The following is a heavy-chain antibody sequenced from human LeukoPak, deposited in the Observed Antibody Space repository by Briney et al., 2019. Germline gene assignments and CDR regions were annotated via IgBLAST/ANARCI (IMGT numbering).Heavy chain of an antibody. D-gene: IGHD3-22*01. J-gene: IGHJ1*01. CDR3: ARAPSEIGGYGPEYFRH. CDR2: IKSYGET. V-gene: IGHV3-74*01. CDR1: GFTFSSYW. Sequence: GGSLRLSCAASGFTFSSYWLHWVRQAPGKGLVWVSRIKSYGETHYANSVKGRFTISRDNAKNTVSLQMNSLRAEDTGVYYCARAPSEIGGYGPEYFRHWGQGTLVT.